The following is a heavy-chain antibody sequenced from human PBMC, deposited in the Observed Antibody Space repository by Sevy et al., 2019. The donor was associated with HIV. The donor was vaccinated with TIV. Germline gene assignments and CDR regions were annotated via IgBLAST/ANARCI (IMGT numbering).Heavy chain of an antibody. CDR2: ISGSGGST. V-gene: IGHV3-23*01. CDR3: AKDLGGYRSSSGAFDI. Sequence: GGSLRLSCAASGFTFSSYAMSWVRQAPGKGLEWVSAISGSGGSTYYADSVKGRFTISRDNSKNTLYLQMNSLRAEDTAVYYCAKDLGGYRSSSGAFDIWGQGTMVTVSS. CDR1: GFTFSSYA. D-gene: IGHD6-6*01. J-gene: IGHJ3*02.